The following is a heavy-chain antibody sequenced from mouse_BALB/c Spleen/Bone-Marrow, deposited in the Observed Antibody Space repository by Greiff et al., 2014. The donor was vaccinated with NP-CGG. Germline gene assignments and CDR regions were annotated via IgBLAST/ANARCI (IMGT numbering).Heavy chain of an antibody. V-gene: IGHV14-3*02. D-gene: IGHD4-1*01. CDR1: GFNIKDTY. Sequence: VQLQQSGAGLVRPGASGKLSCTASGFNIKDTYLHWVKQRPEKGLEWIGRIDPANDYTKYDPKFQGTATITADTSSNTAYLQLSSLTSEDTAVYYCATLTGTFDYWGQGTTLAVSS. CDR3: ATLTGTFDY. CDR2: IDPANDYT. J-gene: IGHJ2*01.